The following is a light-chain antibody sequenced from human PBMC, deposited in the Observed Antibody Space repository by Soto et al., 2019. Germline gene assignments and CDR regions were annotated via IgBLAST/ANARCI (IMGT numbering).Light chain of an antibody. CDR1: QSVSSNY. CDR3: QQYGSSPIT. J-gene: IGKJ5*01. CDR2: VAS. V-gene: IGKV3-20*01. Sequence: EIVLTQSPGTLSLSPGERATLSCRASQSVSSNYLAWYQQKPGQAPRVLIYVASSRATGIPDRFSGSVSGTDFNLTIIRLEPEDFAVYYCQQYGSSPITFGQGTRLEIK.